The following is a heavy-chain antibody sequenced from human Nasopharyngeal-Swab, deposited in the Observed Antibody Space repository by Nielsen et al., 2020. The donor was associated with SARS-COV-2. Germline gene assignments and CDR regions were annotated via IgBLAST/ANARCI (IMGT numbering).Heavy chain of an antibody. CDR2: IYSGGST. Sequence: WIRQPPGNGLEWVSVIYSGGSTYYADSVKGRFTISRDNSKNTLYLQMNSLRAEDTAVYYCARDQYGDYGDYWGQGTLVTVSS. CDR3: ARDQYGDYGDY. V-gene: IGHV3-53*01. J-gene: IGHJ4*02. D-gene: IGHD4-17*01.